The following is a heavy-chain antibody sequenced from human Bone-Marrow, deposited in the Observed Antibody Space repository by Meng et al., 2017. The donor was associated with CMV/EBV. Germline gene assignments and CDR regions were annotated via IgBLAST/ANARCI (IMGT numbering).Heavy chain of an antibody. CDR3: ARGTRTTDY. Sequence: SVKVSCKASGGTFSTDSINWVRQAPGQGPEWMGRIIPFLGISRYAQKFQGRVTLTADKSTSTTYMELNSLRSEDTAVYYCARGTRTTDYWGQGTLVTVSS. CDR2: IIPFLGIS. CDR1: GGTFSTDS. V-gene: IGHV1-69*02. J-gene: IGHJ4*02. D-gene: IGHD1-1*01.